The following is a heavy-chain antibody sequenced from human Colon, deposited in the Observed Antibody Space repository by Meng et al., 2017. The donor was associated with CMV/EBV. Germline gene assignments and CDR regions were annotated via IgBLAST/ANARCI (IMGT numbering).Heavy chain of an antibody. CDR1: GYSFTSYG. J-gene: IGHJ4*02. CDR3: ARDKVAGGYCSTTTCPQIFTY. D-gene: IGHD2-2*01. V-gene: IGHV1-18*01. Sequence: ASVKVSCKAPGYSFTSYGMSWVRQAPGQGLEWMGWISVHNGNTNYAQKFQGRVSMTADTSTNTAYMELRSLRSDDTAVYYCARDKVAGGYCSTTTCPQIFTYWGQGTLVTVSS. CDR2: ISVHNGNT.